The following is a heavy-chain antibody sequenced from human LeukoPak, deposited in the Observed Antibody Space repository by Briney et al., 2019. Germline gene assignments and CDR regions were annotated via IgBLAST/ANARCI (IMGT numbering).Heavy chain of an antibody. Sequence: GGSLRLSCAASGFTFSSYWMSWVRQAPGKGLEWVSVIYSSGSTYYADSVKGRFTISRDNSKNTLYLQMNSLRAEDTAVYYCARDLYGVSHDYWGQGTLVTVSS. CDR1: GFTFSSYW. CDR3: ARDLYGVSHDY. CDR2: IYSSGST. D-gene: IGHD4-17*01. V-gene: IGHV3-53*01. J-gene: IGHJ4*02.